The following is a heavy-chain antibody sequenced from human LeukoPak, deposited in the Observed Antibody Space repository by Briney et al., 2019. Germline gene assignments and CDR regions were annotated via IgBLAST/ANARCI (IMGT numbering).Heavy chain of an antibody. CDR1: GFTFSSYA. V-gene: IGHV4-34*01. D-gene: IGHD6-13*01. CDR2: INHSGST. CDR3: ARRGSLDI. Sequence: GSLRLSCAASGFTFSSYAMHWIRQTPGKGLEWIGEINHSGSTNYNPSLKSRVTISVDTSKNQFSLKLSSVTAADTAVYYCARRGSLDIWGQGTMVTVSS. J-gene: IGHJ3*02.